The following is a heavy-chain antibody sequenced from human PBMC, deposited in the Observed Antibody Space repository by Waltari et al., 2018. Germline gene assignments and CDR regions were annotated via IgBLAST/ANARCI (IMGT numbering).Heavy chain of an antibody. CDR3: ARGTAMVSYSSLGY. V-gene: IGHV1-2*06. Sequence: QVQLVQSGAEVKKPGASVKGSCKASGSTCPGYSMTWLRQANGKGVEWMGRINPNSGGTNYAQKFQGRVTMTRDTSISTAYMELSRLRSDDTAVYYCARGTAMVSYSSLGYWGQGTLVTVSS. CDR2: INPNSGGT. D-gene: IGHD5-18*01. J-gene: IGHJ4*02. CDR1: GSTCPGYS.